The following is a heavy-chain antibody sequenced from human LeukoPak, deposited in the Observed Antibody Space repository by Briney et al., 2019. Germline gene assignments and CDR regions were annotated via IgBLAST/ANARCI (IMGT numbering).Heavy chain of an antibody. CDR1: GFTFSSYA. Sequence: GGSLRLSCAASGFTFSSYAMHWVRQAPGKGLEWVAVISYDGSNKYYADSVKGRFTISRDNSKNTVYLQMNSLRAEDTAVYYCARGTPSSSGWLYYGMDVWGQGTTVTVSS. CDR3: ARGTPSSSGWLYYGMDV. CDR2: ISYDGSNK. D-gene: IGHD6-19*01. J-gene: IGHJ6*02. V-gene: IGHV3-30*04.